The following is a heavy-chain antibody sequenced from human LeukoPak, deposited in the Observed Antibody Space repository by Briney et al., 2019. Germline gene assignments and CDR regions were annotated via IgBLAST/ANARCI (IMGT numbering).Heavy chain of an antibody. J-gene: IGHJ3*02. CDR2: ISAYNGNT. Sequence: ASVKVSCKASGYTFTNYDISWVRQASGQGLEWMGWISAYNGNTNYAQKLQGRVTMTTDTSTSTAYMELRSLRSDDTAVYYCARVTSRWDAFDIWGQGTMVTVSS. CDR3: ARVTSRWDAFDI. V-gene: IGHV1-18*01. D-gene: IGHD6-13*01. CDR1: GYTFTNYD.